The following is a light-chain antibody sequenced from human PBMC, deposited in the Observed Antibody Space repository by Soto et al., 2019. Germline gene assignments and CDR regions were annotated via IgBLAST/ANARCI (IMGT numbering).Light chain of an antibody. Sequence: DIQMTQSPSSLSASVGDRVTITCRASQSITSYLNWYQQKPGKAPKLLIYAASNLQSGVPSRFSGSGSGTDFTLSISRLEPEDFAVYYCQQFGGSPQTFGQGTKVEVK. J-gene: IGKJ1*01. CDR1: QSITSY. CDR3: QQFGGSPQT. CDR2: AAS. V-gene: IGKV1-39*01.